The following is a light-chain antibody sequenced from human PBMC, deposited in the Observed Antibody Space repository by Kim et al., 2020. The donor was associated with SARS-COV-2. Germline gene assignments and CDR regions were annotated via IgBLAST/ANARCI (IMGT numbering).Light chain of an antibody. CDR2: GAS. J-gene: IGKJ2*01. V-gene: IGKV3-20*01. CDR3: QQYGSSPNT. Sequence: WSPGKKATLSCRASQSVSSSYLAWYQQKPGQAPRLLIYGASSRATGIPDRFSGSGSGTDFTLTISRLEPEDFAVYYCQQYGSSPNTFGQGTKLEI. CDR1: QSVSSSY.